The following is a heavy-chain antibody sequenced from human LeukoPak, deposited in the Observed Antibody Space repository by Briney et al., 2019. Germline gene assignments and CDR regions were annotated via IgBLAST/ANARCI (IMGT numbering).Heavy chain of an antibody. CDR3: TRAVTPQPFFDY. Sequence: PSETLSLTCAVSGGSISSDNYYWSWIRQPPGKGLEWIGYIYHSGSTYCSPSLKSRVSISVDTSKNQFSLKLNSVTAADTAVYYCTRAVTPQPFFDYWGQGTLVTVSS. D-gene: IGHD2-21*02. J-gene: IGHJ4*02. V-gene: IGHV4-30-4*02. CDR1: GGSISSDNYY. CDR2: IYHSGST.